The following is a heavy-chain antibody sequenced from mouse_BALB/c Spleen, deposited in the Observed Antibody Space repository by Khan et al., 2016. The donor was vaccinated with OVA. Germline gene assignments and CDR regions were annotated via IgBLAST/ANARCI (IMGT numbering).Heavy chain of an antibody. CDR1: GFTFSTYG. CDR3: TGLAYYYDSEGFAY. V-gene: IGHV5-6*01. Sequence: EVELVESGGDLVKPGGSLKLSCAASGFTFSTYGMSWVRQTPDKRLEWVATVSTGGGYTYYPDSVKGRFTISRDNAKNTLYLQMSGLKSEDTAMVYCTGLAYYYDSEGFAYWGQGTLVTVSA. CDR2: VSTGGGYT. D-gene: IGHD1-1*01. J-gene: IGHJ3*01.